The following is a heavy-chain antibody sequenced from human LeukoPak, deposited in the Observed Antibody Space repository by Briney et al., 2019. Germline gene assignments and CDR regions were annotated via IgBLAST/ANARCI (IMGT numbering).Heavy chain of an antibody. Sequence: GGSLRLSCAASGFTFSSYGMHWVRQAPGKGLEWVAVISYDGSNKYYADSVKGRFTISRDNSKNTLYLQMNSLRAEDTAVYYCSRYYYDSSGYSNWFDPWGQGTLVTVSS. J-gene: IGHJ5*02. CDR2: ISYDGSNK. CDR3: SRYYYDSSGYSNWFDP. D-gene: IGHD3-22*01. V-gene: IGHV3-30*03. CDR1: GFTFSSYG.